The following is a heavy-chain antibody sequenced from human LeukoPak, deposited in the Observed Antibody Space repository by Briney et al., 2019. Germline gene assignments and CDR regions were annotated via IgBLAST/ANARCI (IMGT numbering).Heavy chain of an antibody. Sequence: GGSLRLSCSASGFTFNRFYLHWVRQAPGKGLEFVSHISSNGATTYYADSVKGRFTITRDNSKNTLYLQMSSLRADDTAVYYCVKDRSIAAPNNDFFDSWGQGALVTVSS. CDR2: ISSNGATT. D-gene: IGHD6-6*01. CDR3: VKDRSIAAPNNDFFDS. CDR1: GFTFNRFY. V-gene: IGHV3-64D*06. J-gene: IGHJ4*02.